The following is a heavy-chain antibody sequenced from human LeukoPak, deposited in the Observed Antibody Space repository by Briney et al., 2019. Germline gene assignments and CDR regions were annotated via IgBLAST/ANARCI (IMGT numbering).Heavy chain of an antibody. CDR2: ISAYNGNT. Sequence: ASVKVSCKASGYTFTSYGISWVRQAPGQGLEWTGWISAYNGNTNYAQKLQGRVTMTTDTSTSTAYMELRSLRSDDTAVYYCARDRTMVRGVTQEIDYWGQGTLVTVSS. V-gene: IGHV1-18*01. CDR1: GYTFTSYG. CDR3: ARDRTMVRGVTQEIDY. J-gene: IGHJ4*02. D-gene: IGHD3-10*01.